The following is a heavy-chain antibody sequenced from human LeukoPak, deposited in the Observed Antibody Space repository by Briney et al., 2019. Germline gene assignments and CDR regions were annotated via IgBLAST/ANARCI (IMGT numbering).Heavy chain of an antibody. CDR3: ARDPVVINSGGWFDP. D-gene: IGHD3-22*01. J-gene: IGHJ5*02. V-gene: IGHV3-11*01. CDR1: GFTFSDYY. Sequence: RGSLRLSCAASGFTFSDYYMSWIRQAPGKGLEWVSYISSSGSTIYYADSVKGRFTISRDNAKNSLYLQMNSLRAEDTAVYYCARDPVVINSGGWFDPWGQGTLVTVSS. CDR2: ISSSGSTI.